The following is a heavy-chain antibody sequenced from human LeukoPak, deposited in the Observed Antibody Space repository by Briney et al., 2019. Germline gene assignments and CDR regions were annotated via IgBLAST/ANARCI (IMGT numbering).Heavy chain of an antibody. CDR1: GGSFSGYY. CDR3: ARFSRGYGRWPEFDY. J-gene: IGHJ4*02. V-gene: IGHV4-34*01. CDR2: INHSGST. Sequence: PSETLSLTCAVYGGSFSGYYWSWIRQPPGKGLEWIGEINHSGSTNYNPSLKSRVTISVDTSKNQFSLKLSSVTAADTAVYYCARFSRGYGRWPEFDYRGQGTLVTVSS. D-gene: IGHD6-25*01.